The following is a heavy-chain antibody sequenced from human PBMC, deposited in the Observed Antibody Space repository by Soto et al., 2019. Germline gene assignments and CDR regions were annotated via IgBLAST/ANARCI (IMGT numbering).Heavy chain of an antibody. CDR3: ARGRLVKGGSNRKWFDP. D-gene: IGHD1-26*01. J-gene: IGHJ5*02. Sequence: QVQLQQWGAGLLKPSETLSLTCAVYGGSFSGYYWSWIRQPPGKGLEWIGEINHSGSTNYNPSLKSRVTISVDTSKNQFSLKLSSVTAADTAVYYCARGRLVKGGSNRKWFDPWGQGTLVTVSS. CDR1: GGSFSGYY. CDR2: INHSGST. V-gene: IGHV4-34*01.